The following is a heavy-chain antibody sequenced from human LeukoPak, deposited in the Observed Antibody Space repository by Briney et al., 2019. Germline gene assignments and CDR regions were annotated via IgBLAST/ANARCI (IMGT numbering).Heavy chain of an antibody. Sequence: GGSLRLSCAASGFTVSSNYISWFRQAPGKGLEWVSVIYSGGSTYYADSVKGRFTISRDNSKNTLYLQMNSLRAEDTAVYYCARETDGYYDYWGQGTLVTVSS. V-gene: IGHV3-66*01. CDR2: IYSGGST. J-gene: IGHJ4*02. CDR3: ARETDGYYDY. CDR1: GFTVSSNY. D-gene: IGHD1-1*01.